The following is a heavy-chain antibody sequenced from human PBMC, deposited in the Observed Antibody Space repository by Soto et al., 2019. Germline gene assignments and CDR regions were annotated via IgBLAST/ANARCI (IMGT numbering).Heavy chain of an antibody. J-gene: IGHJ4*02. CDR1: GNTVSAYY. V-gene: IGHV1-46*03. CDR3: TRRGYCSGGSSPLGFDY. CDR2: LNPRDGAT. D-gene: IGHD2-15*01. Sequence: ASVKTACRASGNTVSAYYVHWVRQSPEKRLEWMGVLNPRDGATSYAQKFQGRVTMTRDTSTSTVYMEMSSLRSEDTAMYYCTRRGYCSGGSSPLGFDYWGQGALVTVSS.